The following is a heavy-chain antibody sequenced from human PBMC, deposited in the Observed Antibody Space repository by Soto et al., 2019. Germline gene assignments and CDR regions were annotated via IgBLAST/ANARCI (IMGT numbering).Heavy chain of an antibody. CDR2: IYYSGST. Sequence: SETLSLTCTVSGGSISSSSYYWGWIRQPPGKGLEWIGSIYYSGSTYYNPSLKSRVTISVDTSKNQFSLKLSSVTAADTAVYYCARGGTRGGGYVKRPIDYWGQGTLVTVSS. CDR3: ARGGTRGGGYVKRPIDY. V-gene: IGHV4-39*01. D-gene: IGHD5-12*01. J-gene: IGHJ4*02. CDR1: GGSISSSSYY.